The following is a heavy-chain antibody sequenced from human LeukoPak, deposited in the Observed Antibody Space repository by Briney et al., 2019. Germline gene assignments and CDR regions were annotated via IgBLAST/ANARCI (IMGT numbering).Heavy chain of an antibody. V-gene: IGHV4-4*02. J-gene: IGHJ5*01. CDR2: INHSGST. Sequence: SETLSLTCAVSGGSISSNNWWGWVRQPPGKGLEWIGEINHSGSTNYNPSLKSRVTISVDTSKNQFSLKLSSVTAADTAVYYCARKEYSSSWFSSWGQGTLVTVSS. CDR3: ARKEYSSSWFSS. CDR1: GGSISSNNW. D-gene: IGHD6-13*01.